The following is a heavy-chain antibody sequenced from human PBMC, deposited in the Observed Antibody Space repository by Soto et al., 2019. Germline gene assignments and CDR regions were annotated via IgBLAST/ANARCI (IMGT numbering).Heavy chain of an antibody. CDR1: CASFSGYY. CDR2: INHSGST. D-gene: IGHD6-19*01. Sequence: QVQLQQWGAGLLKPSETLSLTCAVYCASFSGYYWSWIRQPPGKGLEGIGEINHSGSTNYTPSLKSPVTISVDTSKNQFSLKLSSVPAADTAVYYCARGNTQQWLVYFDYWGQGTLVTVSS. V-gene: IGHV4-34*01. J-gene: IGHJ4*02. CDR3: ARGNTQQWLVYFDY.